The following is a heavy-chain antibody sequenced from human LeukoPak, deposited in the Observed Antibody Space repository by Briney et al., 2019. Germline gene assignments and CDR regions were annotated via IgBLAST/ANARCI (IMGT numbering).Heavy chain of an antibody. CDR3: ARGAAQYSGYDLGFDY. V-gene: IGHV3-21*01. CDR2: ISSSSSYI. CDR1: GFTFSSYS. Sequence: GGSLRLSCAASGFTFSSYSMNWVRQAPGKGLEWVSSISSSSSYIYYADSVKGRFTISRDNAKNSLYLQMNSLRAEDTAVYYCARGAAQYSGYDLGFDYWGQGILVTVSS. D-gene: IGHD5-12*01. J-gene: IGHJ4*02.